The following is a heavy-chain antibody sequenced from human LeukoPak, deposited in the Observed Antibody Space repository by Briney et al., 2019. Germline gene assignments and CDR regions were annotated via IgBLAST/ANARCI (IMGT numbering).Heavy chain of an antibody. CDR2: ISAGGGST. J-gene: IGHJ4*02. D-gene: IGHD6-13*01. CDR3: AKDAAGPEY. CDR1: GLTFSDYS. V-gene: IGHV3-23*01. Sequence: GGSLRLSCAASGLTFSDYSMTWVRQAPGKGLFWVSGISAGGGSTYYADSVKGRFSISRDNSRNTLYLQMNSLRAEDTAVYYCAKDAAGPEYWGQGTLVTVSS.